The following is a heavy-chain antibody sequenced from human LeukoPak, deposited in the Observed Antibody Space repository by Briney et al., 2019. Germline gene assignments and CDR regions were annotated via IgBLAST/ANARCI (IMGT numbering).Heavy chain of an antibody. D-gene: IGHD2-2*01. V-gene: IGHV4-34*01. Sequence: SETLSLTCTVSGGSISSYYWSWIRQPPGKGLEWIGEINHSGSTNYNPSLKSRVTISVDTSKNQFSLKLSSVTAADTAVYYCARGGRSSTSYWGQGTLVTVSS. J-gene: IGHJ4*02. CDR1: GGSISSYY. CDR2: INHSGST. CDR3: ARGGRSSTSY.